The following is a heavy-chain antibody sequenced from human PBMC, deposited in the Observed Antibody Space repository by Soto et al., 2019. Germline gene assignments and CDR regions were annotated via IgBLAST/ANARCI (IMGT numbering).Heavy chain of an antibody. CDR3: ARDLADYGDPYWYFDL. D-gene: IGHD4-17*01. CDR1: GFTFSSYW. J-gene: IGHJ2*01. CDR2: IKQDGSEK. Sequence: EVQLVESGGGLVQPGGSLRLSCAASGFTFSSYWMSWVRQAPGKGLEWVANIKQDGSEKYYVDSVKGRFTISRDNAKNSLYLQMNSLRAEDTAVYYCARDLADYGDPYWYFDLWGRGTLVTVSS. V-gene: IGHV3-7*01.